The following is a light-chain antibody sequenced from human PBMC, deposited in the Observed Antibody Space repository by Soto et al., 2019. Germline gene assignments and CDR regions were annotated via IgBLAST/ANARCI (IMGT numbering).Light chain of an antibody. Sequence: DLQMTQSPSTLSASVGDRVTITCRASQSISSWLAWYQQKPGKAPKLLIHGASSLESGVPSRFSGSGSGTEFTLTISSRKPDDFATYYCQQYDTFSTFGHGTKVEIK. CDR2: GAS. V-gene: IGKV1-5*01. J-gene: IGKJ1*01. CDR1: QSISSW. CDR3: QQYDTFST.